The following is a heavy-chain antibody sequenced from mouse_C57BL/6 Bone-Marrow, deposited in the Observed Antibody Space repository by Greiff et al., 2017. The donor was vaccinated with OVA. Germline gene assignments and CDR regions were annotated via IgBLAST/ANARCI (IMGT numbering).Heavy chain of an antibody. V-gene: IGHV5S21*01. CDR3: TRRGAYYSNYEAMDY. D-gene: IGHD2-5*01. CDR1: GFTFSSYA. CDR2: ISSGGDYI. J-gene: IGHJ4*01. Sequence: EVKLMESGEGLVKPGGSLKLSCAASGFTFSSYAMSWVRQTPEKRLEWVAYISSGGDYIYYADTVKGRFTISRDNARNTLYLQMSSLKSEDTAMYYCTRRGAYYSNYEAMDYWGQGTSVTVSS.